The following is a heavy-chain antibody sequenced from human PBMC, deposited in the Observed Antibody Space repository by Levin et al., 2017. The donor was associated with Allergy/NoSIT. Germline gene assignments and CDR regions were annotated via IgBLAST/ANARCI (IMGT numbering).Heavy chain of an antibody. Sequence: GGSLRLSCAASGFPFSGHGMSWVRQTPEKGLEWVSSISSGGDLTYYADSVKGRFTISRDNSMNTLYLQINSLRVEDTAVYYCAEIVVIGQWYFDLWGRGTLVTVSS. J-gene: IGHJ2*01. V-gene: IGHV3-23*01. D-gene: IGHD2-21*01. CDR2: ISSGGDLT. CDR1: GFPFSGHG. CDR3: AEIVVIGQWYFDL.